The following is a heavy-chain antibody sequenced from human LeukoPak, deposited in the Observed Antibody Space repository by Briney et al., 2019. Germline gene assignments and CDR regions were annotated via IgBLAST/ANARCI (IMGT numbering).Heavy chain of an antibody. Sequence: GASVNVSCKASGYTFTSYAMHWVRQAPGQRLEWMGWINAGNGNTKYSQKFEGRVTITRDTSASTAYMELSSLRSEDTAVYYCARGGNKLNSGYSSSWYGWFDPWGQGTLVTVSS. V-gene: IGHV1-3*01. CDR1: GYTFTSYA. J-gene: IGHJ5*02. D-gene: IGHD6-13*01. CDR2: INAGNGNT. CDR3: ARGGNKLNSGYSSSWYGWFDP.